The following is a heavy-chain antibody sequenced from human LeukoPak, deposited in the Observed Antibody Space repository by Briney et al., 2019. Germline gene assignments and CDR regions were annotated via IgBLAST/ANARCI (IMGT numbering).Heavy chain of an antibody. CDR1: GFTFSGFW. Sequence: GGSLRLSCAASGFTFSGFWMHWVRQAPGKGLVWVSLINTDGSSTRYADSVSGRFTISRDNSKNTLYLQMNSLRAEDTAVYYCARESSGVEDYAFDIWGQGTMVTVSS. CDR3: ARESSGVEDYAFDI. J-gene: IGHJ3*02. V-gene: IGHV3-74*01. D-gene: IGHD5-24*01. CDR2: INTDGSST.